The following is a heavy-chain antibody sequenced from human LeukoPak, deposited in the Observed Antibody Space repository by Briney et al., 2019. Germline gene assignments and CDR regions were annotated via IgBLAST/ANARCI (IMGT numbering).Heavy chain of an antibody. CDR1: GDSIRSYS. CDR2: IYWSGTT. D-gene: IGHD3-10*01. J-gene: IGHJ4*02. CDR3: AGDYTLGSYRFDY. Sequence: SETLSLTCSFSGDSIRSYSWSWVLQPPGRGLEWIGYIYWSGTTTYNPALKSRITMSLDESKNQFSLKLTSVTAADTAIYYCAGDYTLGSYRFDYWGQGTLVTVSS. V-gene: IGHV4-59*12.